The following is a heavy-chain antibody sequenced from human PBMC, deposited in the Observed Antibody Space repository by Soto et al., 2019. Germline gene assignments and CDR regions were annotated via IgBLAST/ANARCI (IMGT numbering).Heavy chain of an antibody. J-gene: IGHJ4*02. V-gene: IGHV3-30*18. CDR3: AKGGRQWLVTSDFNY. CDR1: GFTFSDYA. D-gene: IGHD6-19*01. Sequence: VQLVEPGGGVVQPGRSLRLACAASGFTFSDYAMHWVRQAPGKGLEWVAVVSHDGRNTHYADSVLGRFTVSRDRSKHTVSLEMTSLRAEDTAVYYCAKGGRQWLVTSDFNYWGQGALVTVSS. CDR2: VSHDGRNT.